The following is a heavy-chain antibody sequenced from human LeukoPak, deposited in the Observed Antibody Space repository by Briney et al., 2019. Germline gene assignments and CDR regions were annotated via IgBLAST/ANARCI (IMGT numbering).Heavy chain of an antibody. J-gene: IGHJ4*02. CDR2: ISSSSSYI. Sequence: GGSLRLSCVASGFTFDDYAMSWVRQAPGKGLEWVSSISSSSSYIYYADSVKGRFTISRDNAKNSLYLQMNSLRAEDTAVYYCARDASGSQGCWGQGTLVTVSS. D-gene: IGHD1-26*01. CDR1: GFTFDDYA. CDR3: ARDASGSQGC. V-gene: IGHV3-21*01.